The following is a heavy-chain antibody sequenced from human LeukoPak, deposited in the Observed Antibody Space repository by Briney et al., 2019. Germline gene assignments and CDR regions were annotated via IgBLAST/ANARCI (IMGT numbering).Heavy chain of an antibody. CDR3: AKDLSGSYRTFGY. V-gene: IGHV3-23*01. CDR1: GFTVSNNY. D-gene: IGHD1-26*01. Sequence: PGGSLRLSCAASGFTVSNNYMSWVRQAPGKGLEWVSAISGSGGSTYYADSVKGRFTISRDNSKNTLYLQMNSLRAEDTAVYYCAKDLSGSYRTFGYWGQGTLVTVSS. CDR2: ISGSGGST. J-gene: IGHJ4*02.